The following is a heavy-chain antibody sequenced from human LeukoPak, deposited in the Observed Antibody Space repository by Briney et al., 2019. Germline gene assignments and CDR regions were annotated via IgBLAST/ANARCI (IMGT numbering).Heavy chain of an antibody. CDR2: ISYDGSNK. D-gene: IGHD3-3*01. CDR1: GFTFSSYA. CDR3: ARGQRGFLEWLLYSEIGY. J-gene: IGHJ4*02. Sequence: GGSLRLSCAASGFTFSSYAMHWVRQAPGKGLEWVAVISYDGSNKYYADSVKGRFTISRDNSKNTLYLQMNSLRAEDTAVYYCARGQRGFLEWLLYSEIGYWGQGTLVTVSS. V-gene: IGHV3-30-3*01.